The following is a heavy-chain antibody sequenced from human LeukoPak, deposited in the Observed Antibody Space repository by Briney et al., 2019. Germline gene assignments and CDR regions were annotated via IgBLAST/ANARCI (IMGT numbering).Heavy chain of an antibody. V-gene: IGHV3-21*01. J-gene: IGHJ5*02. Sequence: GGSLRLSCAASGFTFSSYRMNWVRQTPGKGLEWVSSMSTSTSKIYYADSVKGRFTISRDNAKNSLYLQMNSLRAEDTAVYYCARAITIFGVVPHWFDPWGQGTLVTVSS. CDR2: MSTSTSKI. CDR1: GFTFSSYR. D-gene: IGHD3-3*01. CDR3: ARAITIFGVVPHWFDP.